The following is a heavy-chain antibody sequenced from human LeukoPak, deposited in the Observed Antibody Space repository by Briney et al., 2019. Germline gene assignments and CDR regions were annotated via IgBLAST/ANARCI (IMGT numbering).Heavy chain of an antibody. V-gene: IGHV1-46*01. CDR1: AYTFTNYY. J-gene: IGHJ4*02. D-gene: IGHD1-7*01. Sequence: ASVKVSCKASAYTFTNYYIHWVRQAPGQGLEWMGIINPSGGSTSFAQKFQGRVTMTRDTSISTAYMELSRLRSDDTAVYYCARENYAIDYWGQGTLVTVSS. CDR3: ARENYAIDY. CDR2: INPSGGST.